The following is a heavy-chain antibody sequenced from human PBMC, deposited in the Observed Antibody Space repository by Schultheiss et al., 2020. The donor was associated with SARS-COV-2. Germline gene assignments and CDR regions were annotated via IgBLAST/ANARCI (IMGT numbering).Heavy chain of an antibody. CDR2: IYHSGST. J-gene: IGHJ3*02. D-gene: IGHD3-10*01. CDR1: GGSISSRIYY. Sequence: SETLSLTCTVSGGSISSRIYYWTWIRQPPGKGLEWIGEIYHSGSTNYNPSLKSRVTISVDTSKNQFSLKLSSVTAADTAVYYCARVKTLWFGEFGAFDIWGQGTMVTVSS. V-gene: IGHV4-39*07. CDR3: ARVKTLWFGEFGAFDI.